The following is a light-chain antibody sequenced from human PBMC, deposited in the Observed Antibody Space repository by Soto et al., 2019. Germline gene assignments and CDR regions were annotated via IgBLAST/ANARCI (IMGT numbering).Light chain of an antibody. CDR3: QQYDNLPFT. V-gene: IGKV1-33*01. Sequence: DIQMTQSPSSLSASVGDRVTITCLASQDVSNYLSWYQQKPGKAPKLLIYAASNLETGVPLRFSGSGSGTHFTFTISSLQPEDIATYYCQQYDNLPFTFGGGSNVEIK. CDR1: QDVSNY. J-gene: IGKJ4*01. CDR2: AAS.